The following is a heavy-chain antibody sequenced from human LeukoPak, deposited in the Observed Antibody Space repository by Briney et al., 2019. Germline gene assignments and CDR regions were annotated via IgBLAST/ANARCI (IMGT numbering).Heavy chain of an antibody. Sequence: GGSLRLSCAASGFTFSSYAMSWVRQAPGKGLEWVSSVSKTGGTTYYADSVKGRFTISRDNSRNTVSLQMNSLRAEDTAIYYCAKVATGPWGQGTLVTVSS. J-gene: IGHJ5*02. D-gene: IGHD5-12*01. V-gene: IGHV3-23*01. CDR1: GFTFSSYA. CDR3: AKVATGP. CDR2: VSKTGGTT.